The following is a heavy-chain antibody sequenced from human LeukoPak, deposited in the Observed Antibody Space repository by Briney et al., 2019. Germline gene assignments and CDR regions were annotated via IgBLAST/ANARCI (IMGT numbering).Heavy chain of an antibody. CDR2: IYHSGST. Sequence: SETLSLTCAVSGGSISSSNWWSWVRQPPGKGLEWIGEIYHSGSTNYNPSLKSRVTISVDKSKNQFSLKLSSVTAADTAVYYCASLSTGGDYGGYYYYYMDVWGKGTTVTVSS. V-gene: IGHV4-4*02. CDR1: GGSISSSNW. J-gene: IGHJ6*03. D-gene: IGHD4-17*01. CDR3: ASLSTGGDYGGYYYYYMDV.